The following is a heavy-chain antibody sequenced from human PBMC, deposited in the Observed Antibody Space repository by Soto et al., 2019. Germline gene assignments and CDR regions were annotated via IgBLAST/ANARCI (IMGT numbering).Heavy chain of an antibody. CDR1: GFTFSSYA. V-gene: IGHV3-23*01. Sequence: GGSLRLSCAASGFTFSSYAMSWVRQAPGKGLEWVSAISGSGGSTYYADSVKGRFTISRDNSKNTLYLQMNSLRAEDTAVYYCAKDHSSSLGGWFHGWFDPWGQGTLVTVSS. CDR3: AKDHSSSLGGWFHGWFDP. D-gene: IGHD6-13*01. J-gene: IGHJ5*02. CDR2: ISGSGGST.